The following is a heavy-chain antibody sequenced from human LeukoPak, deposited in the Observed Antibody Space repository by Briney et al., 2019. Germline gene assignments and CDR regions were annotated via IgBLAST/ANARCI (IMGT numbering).Heavy chain of an antibody. J-gene: IGHJ4*02. CDR2: IIPILGIA. Sequence: ASVKVSCKASGGTFSSYAISWVRQAPGQGLEWMGRIIPILGIANYAQKFQGRVTITADKSTSTAYMELSSLRSEDTAVYYCAREGVYSSSSRLDYWGQGTLVTVSS. V-gene: IGHV1-69*04. D-gene: IGHD6-6*01. CDR1: GGTFSSYA. CDR3: AREGVYSSSSRLDY.